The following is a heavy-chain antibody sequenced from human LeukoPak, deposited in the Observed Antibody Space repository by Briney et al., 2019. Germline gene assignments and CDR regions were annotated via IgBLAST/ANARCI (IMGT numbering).Heavy chain of an antibody. D-gene: IGHD3-10*01. J-gene: IGHJ4*02. CDR2: ISSSSSST. CDR3: ARDRGSGSYYGDY. Sequence: GGSLRLSCAASGFTLSNYEMNWVRQAPGKGLEWVSYISSSSSSTKYADSVKGRFTISRDNAKNSLYLQMNSLRAEDTAVYYCARDRGSGSYYGDYWGQGTLVTVSS. CDR1: GFTLSNYE. V-gene: IGHV3-48*03.